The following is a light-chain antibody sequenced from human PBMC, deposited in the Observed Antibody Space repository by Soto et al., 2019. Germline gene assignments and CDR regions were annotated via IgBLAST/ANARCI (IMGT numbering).Light chain of an antibody. V-gene: IGKV3-11*01. J-gene: IGKJ4*01. CDR1: QSVSKF. CDR3: QQRSDWPFT. CDR2: DAS. Sequence: ETVLTQSPAILSLSPGERATLSCRASQSVSKFLGWYQQKPGQAPRLLIYDASNRATGIPARFSGSGSGTDFTLTISRLEPEDFGVYYCQQRSDWPFTFGGGTKVDIK.